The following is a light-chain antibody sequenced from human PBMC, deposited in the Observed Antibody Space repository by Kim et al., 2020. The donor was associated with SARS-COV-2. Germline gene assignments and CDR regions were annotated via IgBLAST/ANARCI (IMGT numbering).Light chain of an antibody. CDR2: YDS. V-gene: IGLV3-21*04. CDR3: QIWDSSSDYPYV. Sequence: SYELTQPPSVSVAPGKTARITCGGNNIGSKSVHWYQQKPGQAPVLVIYYDSDRPSGIPERFSGSNSGNTATLTISRVEAGDEADYYRQIWDSSSDYPYV. J-gene: IGLJ1*01. CDR1: NIGSKS.